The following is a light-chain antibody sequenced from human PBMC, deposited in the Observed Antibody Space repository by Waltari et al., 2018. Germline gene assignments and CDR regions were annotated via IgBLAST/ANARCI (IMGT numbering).Light chain of an antibody. V-gene: IGLV2-23*01. CDR2: ADS. CDR1: SSDVGSYKL. J-gene: IGLJ2*01. CDR3: CSYAGSSTVK. Sequence: QSALTQPASVSGSPGQSITISCTGTSSDVGSYKLVSWYQQHPGKAPSLRVCADSNRPFRCSKCCAGAKAGNTASLTISGRQAEDEAAYYCCSYAGSSTVKFGEGTYLTVL.